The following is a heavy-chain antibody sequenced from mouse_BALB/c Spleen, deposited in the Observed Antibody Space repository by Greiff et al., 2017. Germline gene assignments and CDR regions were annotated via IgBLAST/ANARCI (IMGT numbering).Heavy chain of an antibody. D-gene: IGHD2-1*01. J-gene: IGHJ2*01. CDR1: GFTFSSYA. CDR3: ARDRRYGNHEGYAMDY. Sequence: EVQRVESGGGLVKPGGSLKLSCAASGFTFSSYAMSWVRQSPEKRLEWVAEISSGGSYTYYPDTVTGRFTISRDNAKNTLYLEMSSLRSEDTAMYYCARDRRYGNHEGYAMDYWGQGTTLTVSS. CDR2: ISSGGSYT. V-gene: IGHV5-9-4*01.